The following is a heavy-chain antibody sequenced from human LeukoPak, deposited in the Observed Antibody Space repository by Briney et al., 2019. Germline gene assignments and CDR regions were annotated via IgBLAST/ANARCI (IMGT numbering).Heavy chain of an antibody. CDR3: ARGHKDIVATIEYFQH. Sequence: SETLSLTCAVSGGSISSSNWWSWVRQPPGKGLEWIGEIYHSGSTNYNPSLKSRVTISVDKSKNQFSLKLSSVTAADTAVYYCARGHKDIVATIEYFQHWGQGTLVTVSS. CDR2: IYHSGST. CDR1: GGSISSSNW. J-gene: IGHJ1*01. D-gene: IGHD5-12*01. V-gene: IGHV4-4*02.